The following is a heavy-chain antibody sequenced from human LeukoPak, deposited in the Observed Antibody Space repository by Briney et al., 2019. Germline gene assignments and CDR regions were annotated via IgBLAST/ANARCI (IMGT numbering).Heavy chain of an antibody. D-gene: IGHD5-18*01. CDR3: ARVIHSYGYGDQWFDP. CDR1: GYTFTSYA. V-gene: IGHV7-4-1*02. J-gene: IGHJ5*02. Sequence: ASVKVSCKASGYTFTSYAMNWVRQAPGQGLEWMGWINTNTGNQTYAQGFTGRFVFSLDTSVSTAYLQISSLKAEDTAVYYCARVIHSYGYGDQWFDPWGQGTLVTVSS. CDR2: INTNTGNQ.